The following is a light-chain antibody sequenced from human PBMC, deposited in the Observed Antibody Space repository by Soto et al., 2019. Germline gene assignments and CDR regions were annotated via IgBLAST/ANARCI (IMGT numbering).Light chain of an antibody. CDR3: SSYTSSNTRFV. J-gene: IGLJ1*01. CDR2: EVS. Sequence: QSVLTQPASVSGSPGQSITISCTGTSSDVGGYNYVSWYQQHPGKAPKLMIYEVSNRPSGVSNRFSGSKSANTASLTISGLXAEDEADYFCSSYTSSNTRFVFGTGTKVTVL. CDR1: SSDVGGYNY. V-gene: IGLV2-14*01.